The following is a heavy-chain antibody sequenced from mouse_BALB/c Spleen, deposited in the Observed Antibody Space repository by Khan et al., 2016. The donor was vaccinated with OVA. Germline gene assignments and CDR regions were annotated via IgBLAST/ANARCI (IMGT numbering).Heavy chain of an antibody. CDR2: INTYTGEP. CDR1: GYTFISFG. J-gene: IGHJ4*01. Sequence: QIQLVQSGPELKKPGETVKISCKASGYTFISFGMNWVKQSPGKALKWMGWINTYTGEPTYADDFKGRFAFSLETSSSTAYLQLNNLKNEDTATYFCARPPYFAYSLDYWGQGTLVTVSA. V-gene: IGHV9-3-1*01. CDR3: ARPPYFAYSLDY. D-gene: IGHD2-12*01.